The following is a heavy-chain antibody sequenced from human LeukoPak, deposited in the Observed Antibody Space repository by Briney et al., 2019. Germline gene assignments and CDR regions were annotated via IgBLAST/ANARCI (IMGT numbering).Heavy chain of an antibody. V-gene: IGHV1-2*02. Sequence: ASVKVSCKASGYTFTGHYIHWVRQAPGQGLEWMGWINPNSGGTNYAQKFQGRVTMTRDTSISTAYMELSRLRSDDTAVYYCASPKGSGYDYGWWGQGTLVTVSS. D-gene: IGHD5-12*01. CDR3: ASPKGSGYDYGW. J-gene: IGHJ4*02. CDR1: GYTFTGHY. CDR2: INPNSGGT.